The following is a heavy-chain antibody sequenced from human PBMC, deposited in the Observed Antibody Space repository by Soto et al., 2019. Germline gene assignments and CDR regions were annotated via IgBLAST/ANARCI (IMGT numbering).Heavy chain of an antibody. Sequence: SETLSITCSVSVGSISSGVYYWSRIRQPPGKGLEWIGYIYYSGSTYYRPSLKSRVTISVDTSKTQFSLELNSVTAADTAVYYCARVRPSDDSSGQYLGWFDPWGQGTLVTVSS. CDR2: IYYSGST. CDR3: ARVRPSDDSSGQYLGWFDP. J-gene: IGHJ5*02. D-gene: IGHD3-22*01. CDR1: VGSISSGVYY. V-gene: IGHV4-30-4*01.